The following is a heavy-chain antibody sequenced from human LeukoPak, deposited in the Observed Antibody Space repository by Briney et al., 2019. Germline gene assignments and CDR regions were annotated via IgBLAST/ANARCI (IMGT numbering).Heavy chain of an antibody. CDR1: GYTFTGYY. D-gene: IGHD3-10*01. CDR3: ARAITMVRGVPPEFDY. J-gene: IGHJ4*02. V-gene: IGHV1-2*04. CDR2: INPNSGGT. Sequence: GASVKVSCKASGYTFTGYYMHWVRQAPGQGLEWMGWINPNSGGTNYAQKFQGWVTMTRDTSISTAYMELSRLRSDDTAVYYCARAITMVRGVPPEFDYWGQGTLVTVSS.